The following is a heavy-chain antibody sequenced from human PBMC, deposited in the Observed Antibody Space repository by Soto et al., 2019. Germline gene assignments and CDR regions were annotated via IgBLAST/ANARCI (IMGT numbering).Heavy chain of an antibody. CDR3: ARDRKRITGTTLNLHWEVADTHWYFDL. CDR1: GGSFSGYY. J-gene: IGHJ2*01. V-gene: IGHV4-34*01. Sequence: QVQLQQWGAGLLKPSETLSLTCAVYGGSFSGYYWSWIRQPPGKGLEWIGEINHSGSTNYNPSLKSRVTISVDTSKNQFSLKLSSVTAADTAVYYCARDRKRITGTTLNLHWEVADTHWYFDLWGRGTLVTVSS. CDR2: INHSGST. D-gene: IGHD1-7*01.